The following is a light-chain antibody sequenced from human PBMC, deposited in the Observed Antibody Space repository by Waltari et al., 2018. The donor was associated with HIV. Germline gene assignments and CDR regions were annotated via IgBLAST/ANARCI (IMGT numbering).Light chain of an antibody. Sequence: QSALTQPASVSGSPGQSIPISCTGTHNAVDDYHYVSWYQHHPGKAPKVMIYEGNNRPSGVSNRFSGSKSGNTASLTISGLQAEDEADYFCTSYISSSSPVFGGWTKLTVL. V-gene: IGLV2-14*01. CDR1: HNAVDDYHY. J-gene: IGLJ3*02. CDR2: EGN. CDR3: TSYISSSSPV.